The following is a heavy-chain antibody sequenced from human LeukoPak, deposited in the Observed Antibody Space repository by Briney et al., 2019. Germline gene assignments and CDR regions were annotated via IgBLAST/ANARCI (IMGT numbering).Heavy chain of an antibody. CDR2: IYYSGST. CDR1: GGSISSYY. CDR3: ARLPNGSSPGYYFDY. J-gene: IGHJ4*02. Sequence: SETPSLTCTVSGGSISSYYWSWIRQPPGKGLEWIGYIYYSGSTNYNPSLKGRVTISVDTSKNQFSLKLSSVTAADTAVYYCARLPNGSSPGYYFDYWGQGTLVTVSS. D-gene: IGHD5-24*01. V-gene: IGHV4-59*08.